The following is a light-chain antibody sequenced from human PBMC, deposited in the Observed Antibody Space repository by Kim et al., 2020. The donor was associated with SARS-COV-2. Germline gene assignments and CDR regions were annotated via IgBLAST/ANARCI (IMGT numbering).Light chain of an antibody. CDR1: KLGDKY. CDR2: QDS. V-gene: IGLV3-1*01. J-gene: IGLJ2*01. CDR3: QAWDSSTAV. Sequence: VSPGQTASITCSGDKLGDKYACWYQQKPGQSPVLVIYQDSKRPSGIPERFSGSNSGNTATLTISGTQAMDEADYYCQAWDSSTAVFGGGTQLTAL.